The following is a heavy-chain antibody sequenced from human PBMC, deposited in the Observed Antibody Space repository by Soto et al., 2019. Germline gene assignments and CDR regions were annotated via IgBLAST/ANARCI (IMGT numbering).Heavy chain of an antibody. CDR1: GGSLRTYY. CDR3: TCDHVDEANYGFFAY. V-gene: IGHV4-59*01. CDR2: MYHSGSS. Sequence: ETRSLTYTVSGGSLRTYYWSWIRHPPGKGLEWIGYMYHSGSSNYNPSLKRRATISVDTSKNQVSLKVTSVTSADTVVYYCTCDHVDEANYGFFAYWGQGILVTVSS. D-gene: IGHD3-16*01. J-gene: IGHJ4*02.